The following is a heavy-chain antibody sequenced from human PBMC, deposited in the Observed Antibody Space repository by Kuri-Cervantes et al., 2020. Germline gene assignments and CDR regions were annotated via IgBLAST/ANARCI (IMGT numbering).Heavy chain of an antibody. CDR1: GGSISSYY. Sequence: SETLSLTCTVSGGSISSYYWSWIRQPAGKGLEWIGRIYTSGSTNYNPSLKSRVTMSVDTSKNQFSLKLSSVTAADTAVYYCAGLRSGSYYGDVYYYGMDVWGQGTTVTVSS. D-gene: IGHD1-26*01. CDR2: IYTSGST. V-gene: IGHV4-4*07. J-gene: IGHJ6*02. CDR3: AGLRSGSYYGDVYYYGMDV.